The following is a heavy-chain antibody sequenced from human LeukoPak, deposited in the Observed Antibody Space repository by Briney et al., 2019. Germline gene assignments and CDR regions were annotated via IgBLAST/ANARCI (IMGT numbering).Heavy chain of an antibody. V-gene: IGHV3-33*01. CDR3: ARDLIYYYDSSGLSAGMDV. D-gene: IGHD3-22*01. CDR2: IWYDGSNK. J-gene: IGHJ6*02. Sequence: GRSLRLSCAASGFTFSSYGMHWVRQAPGKGLEWVAVIWYDGSNKYYADSVKGRFTISRDNSKNTLYLQMNSLRAEDTAVYYCARDLIYYYDSSGLSAGMDVWGQGTTVTVSS. CDR1: GFTFSSYG.